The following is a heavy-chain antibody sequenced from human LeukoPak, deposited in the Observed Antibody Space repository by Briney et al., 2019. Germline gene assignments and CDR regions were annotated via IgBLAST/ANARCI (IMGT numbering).Heavy chain of an antibody. V-gene: IGHV1-69*04. J-gene: IGHJ6*02. CDR1: GYTFTGYY. D-gene: IGHD1-20*01. CDR3: ARVQGITGTKGFYYYYGMDV. CDR2: IIPILGIA. Sequence: ASVKVSCKASGYTFTGYYMHWVRQAPGQGLEWMGRIIPILGIANYAQKFQGRVTITADKSTSTAYMELSSLRSEDTAVYYCARVQGITGTKGFYYYYGMDVWGQGTTVTVSS.